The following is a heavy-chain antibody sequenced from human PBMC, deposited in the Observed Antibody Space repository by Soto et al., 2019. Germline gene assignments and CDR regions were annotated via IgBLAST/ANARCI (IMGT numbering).Heavy chain of an antibody. CDR3: ATYYYDSSGYYYFAY. Sequence: QVQLVESGGGLVKPGGSLRLSCAASGFTFSDYYMSWIRQAPGKGLEWVSYAGRSGTYTNYADSVKGRFTISRDNAKNSLYLQMNSLRAEDTAVYYCATYYYDSSGYYYFAYWGQGTLVTVSS. CDR1: GFTFSDYY. V-gene: IGHV3-11*06. CDR2: AGRSGTYT. D-gene: IGHD3-22*01. J-gene: IGHJ4*02.